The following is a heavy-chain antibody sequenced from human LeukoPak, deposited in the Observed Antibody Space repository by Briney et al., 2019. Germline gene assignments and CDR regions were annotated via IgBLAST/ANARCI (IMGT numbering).Heavy chain of an antibody. CDR1: GFTFSAYS. D-gene: IGHD3-22*01. Sequence: GGSLRLSCAASGFTFSAYSMNWVRQAPGQGLEWVSSITSSSSSTYYADSVKGRFTISRDNAKNSLYLQMNILRAEDAAVYFCAGRSDDRSLYYFDYWGQGTLVTVSS. V-gene: IGHV3-21*01. J-gene: IGHJ4*02. CDR3: AGRSDDRSLYYFDY. CDR2: ITSSSSST.